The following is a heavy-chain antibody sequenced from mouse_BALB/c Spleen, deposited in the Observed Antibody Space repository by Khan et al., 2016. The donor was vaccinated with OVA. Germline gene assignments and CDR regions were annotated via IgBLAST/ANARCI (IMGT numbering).Heavy chain of an antibody. D-gene: IGHD1-1*01. CDR3: IRGAYAGLFAY. CDR1: GFNIKDTY. J-gene: IGHJ3*01. CDR2: IDPASGNA. V-gene: IGHV14-3*02. Sequence: EVQPPAAGAEFVKPGASVKLSCTASGFNIKDTYMPWINQRPQQGLVWIGRIDPASGNARYDPKFQDKATIAADASSNTADLQLSSLTSEDTAVYYCIRGAYAGLFAYWGQGTLVTVSA.